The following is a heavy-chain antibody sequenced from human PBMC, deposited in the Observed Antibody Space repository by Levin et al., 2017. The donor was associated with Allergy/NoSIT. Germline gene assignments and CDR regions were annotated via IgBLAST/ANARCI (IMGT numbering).Heavy chain of an antibody. CDR1: GFIFSNFA. J-gene: IGHJ3*01. CDR3: VRFPTVDNDFWSGLVGVDAFHV. Sequence: GGSLRLSCAASGFIFSNFAVHWVRQAPGKGLEWVALISFDATNEYYADSVRGRFTISRDNSKNTLYLQMNSLRTEDTAVYYCVRFPTVDNDFWSGLVGVDAFHVWGQGTMVTVSS. D-gene: IGHD3-3*01. CDR2: ISFDATNE. V-gene: IGHV3-30-3*01.